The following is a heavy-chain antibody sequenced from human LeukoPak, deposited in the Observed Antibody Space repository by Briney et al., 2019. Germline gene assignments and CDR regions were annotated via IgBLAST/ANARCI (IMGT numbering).Heavy chain of an antibody. CDR2: QYYSGSA. CDR3: ATPYCSSLSCLDVFNV. CDR1: GISISDGRYY. V-gene: IGHV4-31*03. D-gene: IGHD2-2*01. Sequence: NPSETLSLTCNVSGISISDGRYYWAWIRQRPGRGLEWIGYQYYSGSAKYNPSLKSRLTISIDTPENQFSLHLSSVTAADTAMYYCATPYCSSLSCLDVFNVWGQGRMVTVSS. J-gene: IGHJ3*01.